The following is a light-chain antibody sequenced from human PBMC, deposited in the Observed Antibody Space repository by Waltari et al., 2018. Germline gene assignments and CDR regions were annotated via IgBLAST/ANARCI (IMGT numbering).Light chain of an antibody. J-gene: IGLJ2*01. V-gene: IGLV3-25*02. CDR1: ALPKQY. Sequence: SYELTQPPSVSVSPGQTARITCSGDALPKQYAYWYQQKPGQAPVLVIYKDREGPSGIPEGFSGSSSGTTVTLTISGVQAEDEADYYCQSADSSGTYSVVFGGGTKLTVL. CDR3: QSADSSGTYSVV. CDR2: KDR.